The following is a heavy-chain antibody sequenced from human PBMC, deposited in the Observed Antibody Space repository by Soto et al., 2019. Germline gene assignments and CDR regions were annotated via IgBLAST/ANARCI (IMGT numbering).Heavy chain of an antibody. CDR1: GLTFRTYT. D-gene: IGHD4-4*01. CDR3: VQEAGKEVTTSAFDY. J-gene: IGHJ4*02. CDR2: INGRGNYI. V-gene: IGHV3-21*01. Sequence: GRSLRLSCGSSGLTFRTYTMNCVPHAPGKAREWVSSINGRGNYIYYAESVKGRFTIPRHNAKNSLYLEMHRLRAEDTALYYCVQEAGKEVTTSAFDYWGLGALVTVSS.